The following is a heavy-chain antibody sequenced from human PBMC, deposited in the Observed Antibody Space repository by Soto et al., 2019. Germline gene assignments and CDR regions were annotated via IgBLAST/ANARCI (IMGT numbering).Heavy chain of an antibody. CDR2: IGTAGDT. CDR1: GFTFSSYD. D-gene: IGHD2-15*01. CDR3: ARSRSIYSLHAFDI. Sequence: GGSLRLSCAASGFTFSSYDMHWVRQATGKGLEWVSAIGTAGDTYYPGSVKGRFTISRENAKNSLYLQMNSLRAEDTAVYYCARSRSIYSLHAFDIWGQGTMVTVSS. V-gene: IGHV3-13*01. J-gene: IGHJ3*02.